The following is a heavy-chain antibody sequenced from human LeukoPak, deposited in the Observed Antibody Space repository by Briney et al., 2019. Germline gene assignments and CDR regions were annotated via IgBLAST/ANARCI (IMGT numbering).Heavy chain of an antibody. V-gene: IGHV4-59*01. CDR1: GGSISSYY. J-gene: IGHJ5*02. CDR2: IYYSGST. D-gene: IGHD3-10*02. Sequence: SETLSLTCTVSGGSISSYYWSWLRQPPGKGLEWIGYIYYSGSTNYNPSLKSRVTISVDTSKNQFSLKLSSVTAADTAVYYCARDSGLPSVRGVIMHWFDPWGQGTLVTVSS. CDR3: ARDSGLPSVRGVIMHWFDP.